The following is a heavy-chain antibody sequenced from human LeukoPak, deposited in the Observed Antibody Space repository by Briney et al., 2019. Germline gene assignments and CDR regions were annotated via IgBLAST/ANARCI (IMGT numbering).Heavy chain of an antibody. J-gene: IGHJ5*02. D-gene: IGHD1-7*01. V-gene: IGHV1-2*02. CDR3: ARADNWNYFTYNWFDP. CDR1: GYTFTGYY. CDR2: INPNSGGT. Sequence: ASVKVSCKASGYTFTGYYMHWARQAPGQGLEWMGWINPNSGGTNYAQKFQGRVTMTRDTSISTAYMELSRLRSDDTAVYYCARADNWNYFTYNWFDPWGQGTLVTVSS.